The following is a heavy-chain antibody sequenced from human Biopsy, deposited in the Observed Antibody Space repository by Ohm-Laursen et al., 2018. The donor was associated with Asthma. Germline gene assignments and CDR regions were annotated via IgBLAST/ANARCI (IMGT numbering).Heavy chain of an antibody. V-gene: IGHV3-7*03. Sequence: GSLRLSCAASGFTFGDYWMSWVRQVPGKGLEWVANIKHDGTEKNHVDSLKGRFTISRDKSENTLYLQMNSLRAEDTAVYYCAKDERLYYGSDSKYMQPVPLGDWGQGTLVIVSA. CDR3: AKDERLYYGSDSKYMQPVPLGD. J-gene: IGHJ4*02. CDR1: GFTFGDYW. D-gene: IGHD3-10*01. CDR2: IKHDGTEK.